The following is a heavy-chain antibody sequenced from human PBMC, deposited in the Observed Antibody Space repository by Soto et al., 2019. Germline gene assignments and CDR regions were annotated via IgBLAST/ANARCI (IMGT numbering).Heavy chain of an antibody. J-gene: IGHJ6*03. V-gene: IGHV4-34*01. CDR2: INHSGST. Sequence: PSGTLSLTCAVYGGSYSGYYWSWIRQPPGKGLEWIGEINHSGSTNYNPSLKSRVTISVDTSKNQFSLKLSSVTAADTAVYYCARVLRFLEWSPKYYYYMDVWGKGTTVTVSS. D-gene: IGHD3-3*01. CDR3: ARVLRFLEWSPKYYYYMDV. CDR1: GGSYSGYY.